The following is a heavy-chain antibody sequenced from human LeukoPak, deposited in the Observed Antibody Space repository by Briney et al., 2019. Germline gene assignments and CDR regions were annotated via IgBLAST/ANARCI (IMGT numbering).Heavy chain of an antibody. D-gene: IGHD2-21*02. J-gene: IGHJ4*02. CDR3: ARLPHVTPDYFEY. V-gene: IGHV4-59*12. Sequence: SETLSLTCTVSGGSISSYYWSWIRQPPGKGLEWIGYIYYSGSTNYNPSLKSRVTISVDRSKNQFSLKLSSVTAADTAVYYCARLPHVTPDYFEYWGQGTLVTVP. CDR1: GGSISSYY. CDR2: IYYSGST.